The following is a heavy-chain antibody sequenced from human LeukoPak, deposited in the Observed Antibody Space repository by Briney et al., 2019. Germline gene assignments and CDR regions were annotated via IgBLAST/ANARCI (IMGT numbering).Heavy chain of an antibody. D-gene: IGHD5-12*01. CDR3: ARGRGYSAYDPFDY. J-gene: IGHJ4*02. CDR1: GFTFSSYA. V-gene: IGHV3-64D*06. CDR2: ISSNGGST. Sequence: TGGSLRLSCSASGFTFSSYAIHWVRQALGKGLEYISAISSNGGSTYNADSVKGRFTISRDNSKNTLYLQMSSLRAEDTAVYYCARGRGYSAYDPFDYWGQGTLVTVSS.